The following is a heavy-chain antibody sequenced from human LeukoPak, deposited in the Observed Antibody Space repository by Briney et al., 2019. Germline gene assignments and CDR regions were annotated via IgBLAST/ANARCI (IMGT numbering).Heavy chain of an antibody. CDR3: ASSIAAFFDY. CDR2: SYTSGST. V-gene: IGHV4-61*02. J-gene: IGHJ4*02. Sequence: PSETLSLTCTVSGGSISSGSYDWSWIRQPAGKGLEWIGRSYTSGSTNYNPSLKSLVTISVDTSKNQFSLKLSSVTAADTAVYYCASSIAAFFDYWGQGTLVTVSS. D-gene: IGHD6-6*01. CDR1: GGSISSGSYD.